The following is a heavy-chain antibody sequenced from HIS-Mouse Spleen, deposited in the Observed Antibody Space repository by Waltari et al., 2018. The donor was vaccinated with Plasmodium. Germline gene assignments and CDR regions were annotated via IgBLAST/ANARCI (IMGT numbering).Heavy chain of an antibody. Sequence: QVQLQQWGAGLLKPSETLSLTCAVYGGSFSGYYWSWIRQPPGKGLEWLGEINHSGSTNYNPSLKSRVTISVDTSKNQFSLKLSSVTAADTAVYYCARGPGIAAAGKRNWFDPWGQGTLVTVSS. J-gene: IGHJ5*02. D-gene: IGHD6-13*01. CDR3: ARGPGIAAAGKRNWFDP. V-gene: IGHV4-34*01. CDR2: INHSGST. CDR1: GGSFSGYY.